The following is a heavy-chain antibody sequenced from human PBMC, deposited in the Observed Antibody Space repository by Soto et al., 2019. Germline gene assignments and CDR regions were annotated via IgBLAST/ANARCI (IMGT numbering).Heavy chain of an antibody. J-gene: IGHJ4*02. Sequence: EVQLLESGGGLVQPGGSLRLSCAASGFTFTSYGISWVRQAPGKGPEWVSLINKGGSTYYADSVKGRFTISRDNSRNTVYLQMNSLRAEDTAVYYCAKRGNCSSNSCYYYFDYWGQGTLVAVSS. D-gene: IGHD2-2*01. CDR3: AKRGNCSSNSCYYYFDY. V-gene: IGHV3-23*01. CDR1: GFTFTSYG. CDR2: INKGGST.